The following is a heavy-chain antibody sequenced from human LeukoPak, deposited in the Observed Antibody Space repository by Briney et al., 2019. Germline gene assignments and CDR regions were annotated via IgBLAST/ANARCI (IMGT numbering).Heavy chain of an antibody. D-gene: IGHD2-2*01. Sequence: PGGSLRLSCAASGFTFSSYAMSWVRQAPGKGLEWVSAISGSGGSTYYADSAKGRFTISRDNSKNTLYLQMNSLRAEDTAVYYCAKDRVVVPAADEYFQHWGQGTLVTVSS. CDR1: GFTFSSYA. CDR3: AKDRVVVPAADEYFQH. J-gene: IGHJ1*01. CDR2: ISGSGGST. V-gene: IGHV3-23*01.